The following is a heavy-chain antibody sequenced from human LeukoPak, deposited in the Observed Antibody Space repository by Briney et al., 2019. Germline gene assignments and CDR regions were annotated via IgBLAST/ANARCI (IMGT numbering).Heavy chain of an antibody. J-gene: IGHJ4*02. CDR1: GFIFTDYA. CDR3: ARSGLATCHY. CDR2: IDDGAGDT. V-gene: IGHV3-23*01. Sequence: PGGSLRLSCQASGFIFTDYAMSWDRQAPGKGLGRVSSIDDGAGDTFCADSVKGRFTISRDDSRGMVYLQMNSMTAEDTAVYYCARSGLATCHYWGQGTLVTVSS. D-gene: IGHD3-10*01.